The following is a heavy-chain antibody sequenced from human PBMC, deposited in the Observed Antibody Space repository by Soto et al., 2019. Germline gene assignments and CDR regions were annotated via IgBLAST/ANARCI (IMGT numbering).Heavy chain of an antibody. V-gene: IGHV1-3*05. CDR2: INAGNGNT. J-gene: IGHJ6*02. D-gene: IGHD6-13*01. CDR1: GYTFTNYA. Sequence: QVQLVQSGAEEKKPGASVKVSCKASGYTFTNYAMHWVRQAPGQRLEWMGWINAGNGNTKYSQKSQGRVTITRDTSASTAYMELSTLRSEDTAVYYCASEAIAAAAVYGMDVWGQGTTVTVSS. CDR3: ASEAIAAAAVYGMDV.